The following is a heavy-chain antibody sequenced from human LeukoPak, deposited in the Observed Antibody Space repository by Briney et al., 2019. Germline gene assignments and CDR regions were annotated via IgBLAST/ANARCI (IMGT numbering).Heavy chain of an antibody. Sequence: ASVKVSCKASGYTFTGYYMHWVRQAPGQGLEWMGWINPNSGGTNYAQKFQGRVTMTRDTSISTAYMELSRLRSDDTAVYYCARGWLLWFGELKYYFDYWGQGTLVTVSS. CDR3: ARGWLLWFGELKYYFDY. CDR1: GYTFTGYY. D-gene: IGHD3-10*01. J-gene: IGHJ4*02. CDR2: INPNSGGT. V-gene: IGHV1-2*02.